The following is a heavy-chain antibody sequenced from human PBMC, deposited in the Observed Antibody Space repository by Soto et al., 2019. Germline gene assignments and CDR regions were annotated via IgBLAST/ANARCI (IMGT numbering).Heavy chain of an antibody. CDR3: ARGIVLMVYASFDY. D-gene: IGHD2-8*01. J-gene: IGHJ4*02. Sequence: ASVKVSCTASGYTFTSYGSSWVRQAPGQGLEWMGWISAYNGNTNYAQKLQGRVTMTTDTSTSTAYMELRSLRSDDTAVYYCARGIVLMVYASFDYWGQGTLVTVSS. CDR2: ISAYNGNT. CDR1: GYTFTSYG. V-gene: IGHV1-18*01.